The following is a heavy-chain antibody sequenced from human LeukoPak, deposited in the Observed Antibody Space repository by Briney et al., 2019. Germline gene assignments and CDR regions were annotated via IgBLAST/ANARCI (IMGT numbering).Heavy chain of an antibody. CDR3: AREKGLSTVTYDKAFDI. CDR2: IYTSGST. V-gene: IGHV4-4*07. J-gene: IGHJ3*02. D-gene: IGHD4-17*01. CDR1: GGSISSYY. Sequence: SETLSLTCTVSGGSISSYYWSWIRQPAGKGLEWIGRIYTSGSTNYNPSLKSRVTMSADTSKNQFSLKMSSVTAADPAVYYCAREKGLSTVTYDKAFDIWGQGTMVTVSS.